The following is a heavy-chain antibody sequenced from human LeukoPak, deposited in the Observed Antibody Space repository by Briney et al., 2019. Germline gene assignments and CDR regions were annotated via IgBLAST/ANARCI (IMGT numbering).Heavy chain of an antibody. CDR2: IYYSGKT. CDR3: ARDSGYANNDY. D-gene: IGHD5-12*01. V-gene: IGHV4-39*02. J-gene: IGHJ4*01. CDR1: GDSISNADSH. Sequence: SETLSLTCTVSGDSISNADSHWAWIRQPPGKGLEWIGSIYYSGKTYYDPSLRSRFTMSVDTSRNQFSLKLISVTAADTAVYYCARDSGYANNDYWGHGTLVTVSS.